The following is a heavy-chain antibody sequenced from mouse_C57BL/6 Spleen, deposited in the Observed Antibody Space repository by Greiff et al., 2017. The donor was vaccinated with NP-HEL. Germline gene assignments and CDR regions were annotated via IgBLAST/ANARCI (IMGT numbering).Heavy chain of an antibody. D-gene: IGHD2-4*01. CDR2: IDPSDSYT. J-gene: IGHJ4*01. CDR1: GYTFTSYW. V-gene: IGHV1-50*01. Sequence: QVQLKQPGAELVKPGASVKLSCKASGYTFTSYWMQWVKQRPGQGLEWIGEIDPSDSYTNYNQKFKGKATLTVDTSSSTAYMQLSSLTSEDSAVYYCARSGLRDYAMDYWGQGTSVTVSS. CDR3: ARSGLRDYAMDY.